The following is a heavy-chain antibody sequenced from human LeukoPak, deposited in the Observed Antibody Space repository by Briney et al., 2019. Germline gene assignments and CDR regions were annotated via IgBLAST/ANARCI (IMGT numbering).Heavy chain of an antibody. CDR1: GGSISSYY. Sequence: SETLSLTCTVSGGSISSYYWSWIRQPAGQGLEWIGRIYTSGSTNYNPSLKSRVTMSVDTSKNQFSLKLSSVTAADTAVYYCARRVPAARQAMTGWFDPWGQGTLVSVSS. CDR2: IYTSGST. V-gene: IGHV4-4*07. J-gene: IGHJ5*02. D-gene: IGHD2-2*01. CDR3: ARRVPAARQAMTGWFDP.